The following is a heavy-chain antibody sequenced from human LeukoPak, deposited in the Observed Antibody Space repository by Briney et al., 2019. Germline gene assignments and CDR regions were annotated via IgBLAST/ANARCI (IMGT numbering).Heavy chain of an antibody. D-gene: IGHD4-17*01. J-gene: IGHJ4*02. CDR3: ARHENLGDPFDY. V-gene: IGHV4-34*01. CDR2: INHSGST. CDR1: GGSFSGYY. Sequence: SETLSLTCAVYGGSFSGYYWSWIRQPPGKGLEWIGEINHSGSTNYNPSLKSRVTISVDTSKNQFSLKLSSVTAADTAVYYCARHENLGDPFDYWGQGTLVTVSS.